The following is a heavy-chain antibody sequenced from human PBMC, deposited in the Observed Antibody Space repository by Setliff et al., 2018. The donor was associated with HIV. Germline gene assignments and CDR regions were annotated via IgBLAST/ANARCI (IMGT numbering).Heavy chain of an antibody. CDR3: AKVFLFGIDVFDI. CDR1: GFTFSTYA. CDR2: VCAVGGPT. V-gene: IGHV3-23*01. J-gene: IGHJ3*02. D-gene: IGHD3-16*01. Sequence: ETLRLSCAASGFTFSTYAMGWVRQAPGKGLEWVSTVCAVGGPTHYAESVKGRFTISKDNSKNTLYLQMSSLRDEDTAVYYCAKVFLFGIDVFDIWGQGTMDTVSS.